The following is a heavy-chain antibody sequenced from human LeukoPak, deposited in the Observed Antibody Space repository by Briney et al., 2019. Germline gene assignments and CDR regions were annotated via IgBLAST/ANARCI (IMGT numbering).Heavy chain of an antibody. V-gene: IGHV3-23*01. D-gene: IGHD1-26*01. CDR2: ISDSGGST. Sequence: PGGSLRLSCAASGFTLSSYVMNWVRQAPGKGLEWVSAISDSGGSTYYADSVKGRFTISRDNSNNTLYLQMNSLRAEDTAVYYCAKDEWDLLGGFDYWGQGTLVTVSS. CDR1: GFTLSSYV. CDR3: AKDEWDLLGGFDY. J-gene: IGHJ4*02.